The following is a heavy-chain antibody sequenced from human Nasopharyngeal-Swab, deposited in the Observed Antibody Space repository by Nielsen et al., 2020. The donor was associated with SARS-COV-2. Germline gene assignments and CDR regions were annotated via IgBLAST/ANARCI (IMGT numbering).Heavy chain of an antibody. CDR1: GFTFDDYA. Sequence: SCAASGFTFDDYAMHWVRQAPGKGLEWVSGISWNSGSIGYADSVKGRFTIPRDNAKNPLYLQMHSLRAEDTALYYCAKGYCNSISCPGMDVWGQGTTVTVSS. CDR3: AKGYCNSISCPGMDV. J-gene: IGHJ6*02. V-gene: IGHV3-9*01. D-gene: IGHD2-2*01. CDR2: ISWNSGSI.